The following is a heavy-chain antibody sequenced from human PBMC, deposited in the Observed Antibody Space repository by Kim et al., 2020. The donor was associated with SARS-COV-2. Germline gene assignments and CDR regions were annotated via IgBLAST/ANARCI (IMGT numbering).Heavy chain of an antibody. CDR3: AREGIVGAPRRGYYYYYGMDV. CDR2: IYTSGST. CDR1: GGSISSGSYY. Sequence: SETLSLTCTVSGGSISSGSYYWSWIRQPAGKGLEWIGRIYTSGSTNYNPSLKSRVTISVDTSKNQFSLKLSSVTAADTAVYYCAREGIVGAPRRGYYYYYGMDVWGQGTTVTVSS. V-gene: IGHV4-61*02. J-gene: IGHJ6*02. D-gene: IGHD1-26*01.